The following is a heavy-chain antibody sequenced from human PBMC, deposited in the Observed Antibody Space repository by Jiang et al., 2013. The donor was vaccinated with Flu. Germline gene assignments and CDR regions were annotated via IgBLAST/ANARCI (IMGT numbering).Heavy chain of an antibody. CDR2: IYPGDSDT. V-gene: IGHV5-51*03. CDR3: ARFREWDYGASGSMCYFDY. J-gene: IGHJ4*02. Sequence: KKPGESLKISCKGSGYSFTSYWIGWVRQMPGKGLEWMGIIYPGDSDTRYSPSFQGQVTISADKSIRTAYLQWTSLEASDTGIYYCARFREWDYGASGSMCYFDYWGQGTLVTVSS. D-gene: IGHD4-17*01. CDR1: GYSFTSYW.